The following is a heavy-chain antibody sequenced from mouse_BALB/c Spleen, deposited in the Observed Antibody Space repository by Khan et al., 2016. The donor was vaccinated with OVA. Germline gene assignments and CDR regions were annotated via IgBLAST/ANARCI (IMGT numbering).Heavy chain of an antibody. CDR3: SRDGNYAHWYFDV. CDR2: ISSGATYT. CDR1: GFTFSSYT. V-gene: IGHV5-6-4*01. J-gene: IGHJ1*01. Sequence: EVQLQESGGGLVKPGGSLKLSCAASGFTFSSYTLSWVRQTPEMRLEWVATISSGATYTYYPDSVKGRFTISRDNAKNTLYLQMSSLKSEDTAMYYWSRDGNYAHWYFDVWGAGTTVTVSS. D-gene: IGHD2-1*01.